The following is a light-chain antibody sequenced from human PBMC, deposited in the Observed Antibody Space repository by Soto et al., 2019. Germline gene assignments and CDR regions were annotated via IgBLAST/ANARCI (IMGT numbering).Light chain of an antibody. J-gene: IGKJ1*01. CDR3: QHCSSYPWT. Sequence: DIPMTQSPSSLSASVGHTDTINCRANQSVSSGLAWYQQKPGQTPKPLIYDAATLETGVTSRFAGSEAETEFTLSISGLQPDDFATYYCQHCSSYPWTFGQGTRVEIK. V-gene: IGKV1-5*01. CDR1: QSVSSG. CDR2: DAA.